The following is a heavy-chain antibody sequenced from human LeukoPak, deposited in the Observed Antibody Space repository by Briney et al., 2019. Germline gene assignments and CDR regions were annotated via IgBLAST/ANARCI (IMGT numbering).Heavy chain of an antibody. Sequence: PGGSLRLSCTTSGFTFSSYAMSWVRQAPGKGLEWVSTMTGSGDFTYYADSVKGRFTVSRDSSKNILSLQMNNLRAEDTAVYYCARVGDHFHWYLDLWGRGTLVTVSS. CDR1: GFTFSSYA. CDR3: ARVGDHFHWYLDL. V-gene: IGHV3-23*01. CDR2: MTGSGDFT. D-gene: IGHD3-10*01. J-gene: IGHJ2*01.